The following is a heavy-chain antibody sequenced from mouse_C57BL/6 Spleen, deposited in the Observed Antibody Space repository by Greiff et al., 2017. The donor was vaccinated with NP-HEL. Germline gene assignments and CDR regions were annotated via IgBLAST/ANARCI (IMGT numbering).Heavy chain of an antibody. CDR2: ISDGGSYT. Sequence: EVKLMESGGGLVKPGGSLKLSCAASGFTFSSYAMSWVRQTPEKRLEWVATISDGGSYTYYPDNVKGRFTISRDNAKNNLYLQMSHLKSEDTAMYYCARGGDYGEGAWFAYWGQGTLVTVSA. D-gene: IGHD2-4*01. CDR3: ARGGDYGEGAWFAY. CDR1: GFTFSSYA. J-gene: IGHJ3*01. V-gene: IGHV5-4*03.